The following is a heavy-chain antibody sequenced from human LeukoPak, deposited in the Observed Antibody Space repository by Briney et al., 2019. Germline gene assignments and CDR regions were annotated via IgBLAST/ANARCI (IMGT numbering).Heavy chain of an antibody. V-gene: IGHV4-38-2*01. CDR1: GYSISSGYY. J-gene: IGHJ6*03. Sequence: PSETLSLTCAVSGYSISSGYYWGWIRPPPGKGLEWIGSIYHSGSTYYNPSLKSRVTISVDTSKNQFSLKLSSVTAADTAVYYCARVLYYDFWSDYPSYYYYMDVWGKGTTVTVSS. CDR3: ARVLYYDFWSDYPSYYYYMDV. CDR2: IYHSGST. D-gene: IGHD3-3*01.